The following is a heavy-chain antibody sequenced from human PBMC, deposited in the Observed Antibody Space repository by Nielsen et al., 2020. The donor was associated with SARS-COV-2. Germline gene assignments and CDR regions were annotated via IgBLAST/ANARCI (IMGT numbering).Heavy chain of an antibody. D-gene: IGHD6-6*01. CDR2: ISAYNGNT. V-gene: IGHV1-18*01. Sequence: WVRQAPGQGLEWMGWISAYNGNTNYAQKLQGRVTMTTGTSTSTAYMELRSLRSDDTAVYYCARVLSSSSREETDYWGQGTLVTVSS. J-gene: IGHJ4*02. CDR3: ARVLSSSSREETDY.